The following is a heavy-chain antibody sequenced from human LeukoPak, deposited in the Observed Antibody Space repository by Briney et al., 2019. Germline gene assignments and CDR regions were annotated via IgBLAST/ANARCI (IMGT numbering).Heavy chain of an antibody. D-gene: IGHD6-19*01. J-gene: IGHJ3*02. Sequence: GGSLRLSCSASGFTFSSYAMSWVRQAPGKGLEWVSAISGSGGSTYYADSVKGRFAISRHNSKNTLYLQMNSLRAADTAVYYCAKKGVAGPDAFDIWGQGTMVTVSS. CDR3: AKKGVAGPDAFDI. CDR1: GFTFSSYA. CDR2: ISGSGGST. V-gene: IGHV3-23*01.